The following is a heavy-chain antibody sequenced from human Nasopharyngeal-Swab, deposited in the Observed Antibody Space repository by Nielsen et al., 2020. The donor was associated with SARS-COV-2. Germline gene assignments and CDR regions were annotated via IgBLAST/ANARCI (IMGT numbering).Heavy chain of an antibody. CDR2: IYYSGST. V-gene: IGHV4-59*01. D-gene: IGHD3-3*01. Sequence: RQAPGKGLGWIGYIYYSGSTNYNPSLKSRVTISVDTSKNQFSLKLSSVTAADTAVYYCARVRVLRFLEWQTKGGFDPWGQGTLVTVSS. CDR3: ARVRVLRFLEWQTKGGFDP. J-gene: IGHJ5*02.